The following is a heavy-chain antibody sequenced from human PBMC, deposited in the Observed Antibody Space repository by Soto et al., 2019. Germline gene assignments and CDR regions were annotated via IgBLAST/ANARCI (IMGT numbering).Heavy chain of an antibody. Sequence: TLSLTCAVSGGSISSGGYSWSWIRQPPGKGLEWIGSIYYSGSTYYNPSLKSRVTISVDTSKNQFSLKLSSVTAADTAVYYCASPKIAFYNWFDPWGQGTLVTVSS. D-gene: IGHD3-3*02. J-gene: IGHJ5*02. CDR1: GGSISSGGYS. CDR2: IYYSGST. V-gene: IGHV4-30-2*03. CDR3: ASPKIAFYNWFDP.